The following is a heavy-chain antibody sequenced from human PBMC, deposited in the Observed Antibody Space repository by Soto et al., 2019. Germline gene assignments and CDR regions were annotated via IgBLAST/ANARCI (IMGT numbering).Heavy chain of an antibody. CDR1: GLTFSNHW. D-gene: IGHD3-10*01. J-gene: IGHJ4*02. CDR3: ATRPPDETYYGVFDY. V-gene: IGHV3-7*02. Sequence: EVHLVESGGGLVQPGGSLRLSCTVSGLTFSNHWMTWVRQAPGKGLEWVANIKRDGSEKSYVVSVKGRFSVSRDNTKNSLYWQMNNLRAEDTAVYYCATRPPDETYYGVFDYWGRGALVTVSS. CDR2: IKRDGSEK.